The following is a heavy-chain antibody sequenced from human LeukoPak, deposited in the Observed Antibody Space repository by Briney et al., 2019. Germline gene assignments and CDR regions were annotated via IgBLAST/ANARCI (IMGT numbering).Heavy chain of an antibody. CDR3: ARTLYSSGWCPFDY. Sequence: SETLSLTCTVSGGSISSSSYYWGWIRQPPGKGLEWIGSIYYSGSTYYNPSLKSRVTISVDTSKNQFSLKLSSVTAADTAVYYCARTLYSSGWCPFDYWGQGALVTVSS. V-gene: IGHV4-39*01. J-gene: IGHJ4*02. CDR2: IYYSGST. D-gene: IGHD6-19*01. CDR1: GGSISSSSYY.